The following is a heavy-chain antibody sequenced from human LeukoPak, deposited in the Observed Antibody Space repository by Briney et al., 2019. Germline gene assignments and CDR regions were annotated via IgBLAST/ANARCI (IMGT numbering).Heavy chain of an antibody. Sequence: SETLSLTCTVSGGSISSYHWSWIRQPPGKGLEWIGEINHSGSTNYNPSLKSRVTISVDTSKNQFSLKLSSVTAADTAVYYCARGKRYYDSSGYSRWGQGTLVTVSS. CDR3: ARGKRYYDSSGYSR. CDR1: GGSISSYH. J-gene: IGHJ4*02. V-gene: IGHV4-34*01. D-gene: IGHD3-22*01. CDR2: INHSGST.